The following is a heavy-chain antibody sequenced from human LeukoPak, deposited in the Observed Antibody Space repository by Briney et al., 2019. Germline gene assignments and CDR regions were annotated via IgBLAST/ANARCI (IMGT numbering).Heavy chain of an antibody. V-gene: IGHV3-23*01. CDR2: ISGSGTST. Sequence: GGSLRLSCAASGFTFSSYAMSWVRQAPGKGLEWVSGISGSGTSTYYADSVKGRFTISRDNSKNTLYLQMNSLRAEDTAVYYCAKSGVAARPPPTNFDYWGQGTLVTVSS. D-gene: IGHD6-6*01. CDR3: AKSGVAARPPPTNFDY. J-gene: IGHJ4*02. CDR1: GFTFSSYA.